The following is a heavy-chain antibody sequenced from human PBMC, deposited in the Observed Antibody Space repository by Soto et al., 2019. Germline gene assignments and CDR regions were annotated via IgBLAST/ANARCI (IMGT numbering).Heavy chain of an antibody. J-gene: IGHJ3*02. CDR2: IDNSGTS. Sequence: QGQLQESGPGLVKPSQTLFLTCTVSGGSISSGGSYWGWIRQHPGKGLEWIGYIDNSGTSYYNPSLKSRLTISVDTSNNQCSLHLSSVTAADTAVYYCARVGISGTIDAFDIWGQGTMVTVSS. D-gene: IGHD1-20*01. V-gene: IGHV4-31*03. CDR1: GGSISSGGSY. CDR3: ARVGISGTIDAFDI.